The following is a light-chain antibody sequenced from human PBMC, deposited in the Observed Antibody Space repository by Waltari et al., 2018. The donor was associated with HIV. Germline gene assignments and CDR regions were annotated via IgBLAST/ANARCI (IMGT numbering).Light chain of an antibody. Sequence: EIVLTQSPGTLSLSPGERATLSCRASQSVSRNFLAWYHQKPGQAPRLLIYGASTRAPGIPDRFSGTGSGTDFTLTISRLEPEDFAVFYCQRYGSSREYTFGQGTKLEIK. V-gene: IGKV3-20*01. CDR3: QRYGSSREYT. CDR1: QSVSRNF. J-gene: IGKJ2*01. CDR2: GAS.